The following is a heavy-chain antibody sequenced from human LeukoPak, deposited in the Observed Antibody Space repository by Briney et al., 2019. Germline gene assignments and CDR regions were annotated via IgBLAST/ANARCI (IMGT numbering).Heavy chain of an antibody. CDR3: ARDLYIAAADYYYMDV. CDR1: GYTFTSYG. Sequence: GASVKVSCKASGYTFTSYGISWVRQAPGQGLEWMGWINPNSGGTNYAQKFQGRVTMTRDTSISTAYMELSRLRSDDTAVYYCARDLYIAAADYYYMDVWGKGTTVTVSS. CDR2: INPNSGGT. V-gene: IGHV1-2*02. J-gene: IGHJ6*03. D-gene: IGHD6-13*01.